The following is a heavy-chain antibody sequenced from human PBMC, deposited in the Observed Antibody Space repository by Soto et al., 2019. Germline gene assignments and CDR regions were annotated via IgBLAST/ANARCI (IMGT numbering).Heavy chain of an antibody. V-gene: IGHV1-8*01. CDR1: GYTFTSYD. J-gene: IGHJ6*02. CDR2: MNPNSGNT. Sequence: SVKVSCKASGYTFTSYDINWVRQATGQGLEWMGWMNPNSGNTGYAQKFQGRVTMTRNTSISTAYMELSSLRSEDTAVYYCARAGITIFGVVPMDVWGQGTTVTVSS. CDR3: ARAGITIFGVVPMDV. D-gene: IGHD3-3*01.